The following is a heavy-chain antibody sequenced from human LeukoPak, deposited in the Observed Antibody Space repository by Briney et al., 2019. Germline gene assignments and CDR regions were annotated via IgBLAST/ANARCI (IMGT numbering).Heavy chain of an antibody. CDR2: ISHDGSNK. D-gene: IGHD2-15*01. CDR3: AKSGTYCSGGSCYRDDAFDI. V-gene: IGHV3-30*18. Sequence: GGSLRLSCAASGFTFSSYGMHWVRQAPGKGLEWVAVISHDGSNKYYADSVKGRFTISRDNSKNTLYLQMNSLRAEDTAVYYCAKSGTYCSGGSCYRDDAFDIWGQGTMVTVSS. CDR1: GFTFSSYG. J-gene: IGHJ3*02.